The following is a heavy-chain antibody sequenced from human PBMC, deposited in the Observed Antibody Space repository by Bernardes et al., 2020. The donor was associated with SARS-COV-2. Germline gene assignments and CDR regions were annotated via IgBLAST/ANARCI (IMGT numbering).Heavy chain of an antibody. CDR1: GFTFSDSA. CDR2: ISYDGTYK. CDR3: TRPTVAWVRLTTGFDF. D-gene: IGHD6-25*01. Sequence: VGSLILSCAASGFTFSDSAMHWVRQAPGKGLEWVAIISYDGTYKYYADSVKGRFTTSRDNSKKMLYLQVNSLRPEDTAVYYCTRPTVAWVRLTTGFDFWGQGTLVTVSS. J-gene: IGHJ4*02. V-gene: IGHV3-30-3*01.